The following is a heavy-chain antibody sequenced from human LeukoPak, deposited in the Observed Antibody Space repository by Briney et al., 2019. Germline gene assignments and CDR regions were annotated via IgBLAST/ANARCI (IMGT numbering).Heavy chain of an antibody. CDR1: CYTFTSYG. CDR3: ARGVIFGVVLDAFDI. Sequence: ASVRVSCKASCYTFTSYGISWVRQAPGQGLEWMGWISAYNGNTNYAQKLQGRVTLTTDTSTSTAYMELRSLRSDDTAVYYCARGVIFGVVLDAFDIWGQGTMVTVSS. D-gene: IGHD3-3*01. J-gene: IGHJ3*02. V-gene: IGHV1-18*01. CDR2: ISAYNGNT.